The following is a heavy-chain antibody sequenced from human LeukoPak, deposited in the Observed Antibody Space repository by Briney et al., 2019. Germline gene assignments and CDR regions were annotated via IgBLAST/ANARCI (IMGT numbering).Heavy chain of an antibody. CDR1: GGSISSGGYY. CDR3: ARRVKRSSTSAEAAFDI. Sequence: PSQTLSLTCTVSGGSISSGGYYWSWIRQHPGKGLEWIGYIYYSGSTYYNPSLKSRVTISVDTSKNQFSLKLSSVTAADTAVYYCARRVKRSSTSAEAAFDIWGQGTMVTVSS. V-gene: IGHV4-31*03. J-gene: IGHJ3*02. CDR2: IYYSGST. D-gene: IGHD2-2*01.